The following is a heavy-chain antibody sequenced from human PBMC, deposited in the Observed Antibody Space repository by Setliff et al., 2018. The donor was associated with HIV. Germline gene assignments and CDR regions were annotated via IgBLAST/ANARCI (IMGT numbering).Heavy chain of an antibody. V-gene: IGHV1-18*01. CDR2: ISAHKGNT. CDR3: ARDVGYMGSGWPPDY. CDR1: HYTFSMYG. D-gene: IGHD6-19*01. J-gene: IGHJ4*02. Sequence: ASVKVSCKASHYTFSMYGMTWVRQAPGQGLEWMGWISAHKGNTKYAQKYQDRVTMTTDTSTSTAYMILRRLTYDDTALYYCARDVGYMGSGWPPDYWGQGTLVTVSS.